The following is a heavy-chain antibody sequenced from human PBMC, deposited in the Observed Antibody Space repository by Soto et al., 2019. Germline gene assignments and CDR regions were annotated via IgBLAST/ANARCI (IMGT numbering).Heavy chain of an antibody. CDR3: AKDYISSWYLGHGMDV. J-gene: IGHJ6*02. Sequence: GGSLRLSCAASEFTFSSYAMSCFRQAPWKGLEWVSALTESGGSTYYADSVEGRFTISRDNSKNTLYLQMDSLRAEDTAVYYCAKDYISSWYLGHGMDVWGQGTTVTVSS. CDR2: LTESGGST. CDR1: EFTFSSYA. V-gene: IGHV3-23*01. D-gene: IGHD6-13*01.